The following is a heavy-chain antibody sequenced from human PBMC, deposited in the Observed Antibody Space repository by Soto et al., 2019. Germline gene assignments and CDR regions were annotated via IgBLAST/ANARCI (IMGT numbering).Heavy chain of an antibody. CDR1: GYTFTSYA. CDR2: INAGNGNT. D-gene: IGHD2-8*01. V-gene: IGHV1-3*01. Sequence: QVQLVQSGAEVKKPGASVKVSCKASGYTFTSYAMHWVRQAPGQRLEWMGWINAGNGNTKYSQKFQGRVTITRDTSASTAYMELSSLRSEDTAVYYCARVRGNYCTPFNWFDPWGQGTLVTVSS. CDR3: ARVRGNYCTPFNWFDP. J-gene: IGHJ5*02.